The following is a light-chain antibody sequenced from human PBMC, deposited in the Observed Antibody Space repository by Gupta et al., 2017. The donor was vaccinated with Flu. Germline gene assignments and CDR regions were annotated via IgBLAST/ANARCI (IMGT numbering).Light chain of an antibody. Sequence: QQKPGRPPKLLIYWASTRESGVPDRFSSSGSGTDFTLTISSLQAEDVAVYYCQQYYSTPRTFGQGTKVEIK. CDR2: WAS. V-gene: IGKV4-1*01. CDR3: QQYYSTPRT. J-gene: IGKJ1*01.